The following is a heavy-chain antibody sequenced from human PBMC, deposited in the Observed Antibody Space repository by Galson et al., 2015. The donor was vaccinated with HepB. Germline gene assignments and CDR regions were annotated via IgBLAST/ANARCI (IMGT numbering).Heavy chain of an antibody. V-gene: IGHV3-13*01. J-gene: IGHJ4*02. CDR2: ISTAGDT. D-gene: IGHD2-8*02. Sequence: SLRLSCAGSGFDFASYDMHWVRQPTGRGLEWVSTISTAGDTFYSGSVKGRFTISRENGKNSLYLRMHSLRVADTGVYYCARVRSTGAPDHWGQGALVTVSS. CDR1: GFDFASYD. CDR3: ARVRSTGAPDH.